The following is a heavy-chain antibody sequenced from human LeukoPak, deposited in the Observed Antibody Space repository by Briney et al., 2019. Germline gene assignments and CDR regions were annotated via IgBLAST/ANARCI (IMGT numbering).Heavy chain of an antibody. V-gene: IGHV3-9*01. CDR2: ISWNSGSI. Sequence: GGSLRLSCAASGFTLRSYDMSWVRQAPGKGLEWVSGISWNSGSIGYADSVKGRFTISRDNAKNSLYLQMNSLRAEDTALYYCAKDDGALITIFAMDVWGKGTTVTVSS. J-gene: IGHJ6*03. CDR1: GFTLRSYD. D-gene: IGHD3-3*01. CDR3: AKDDGALITIFAMDV.